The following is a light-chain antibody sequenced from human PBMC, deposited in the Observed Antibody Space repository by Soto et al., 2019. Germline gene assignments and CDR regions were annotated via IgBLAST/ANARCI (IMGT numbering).Light chain of an antibody. V-gene: IGLV1-44*01. CDR1: SSNIGSNT. CDR2: SNN. Sequence: QSALTQPPSASGTPGQRVTISCSGSSSNIGSNTVNWYQQLPGTAPKLPIYSNNQRPSGVPDRFSGSKSGTSASLAISGLQSEDEADYYCAAWDDSLNAVVFGGGTKLTVL. J-gene: IGLJ2*01. CDR3: AAWDDSLNAVV.